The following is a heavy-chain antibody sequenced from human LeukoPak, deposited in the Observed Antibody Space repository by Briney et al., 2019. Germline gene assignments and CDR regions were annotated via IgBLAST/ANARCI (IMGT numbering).Heavy chain of an antibody. CDR1: GFSFRTYD. Sequence: PGGSLRLSCAASGFSFRTYDMHWVRQAPGKGLEWVAVISSDENDEYYADSVQGRFTISRDNSENTLYLQMNSLEPEDTAVYFCARDSYSDSGTYSDAFDVWGQGTLVTVAS. J-gene: IGHJ3*01. CDR3: ARDSYSDSGTYSDAFDV. V-gene: IGHV3-30-3*01. CDR2: ISSDENDE. D-gene: IGHD3-10*01.